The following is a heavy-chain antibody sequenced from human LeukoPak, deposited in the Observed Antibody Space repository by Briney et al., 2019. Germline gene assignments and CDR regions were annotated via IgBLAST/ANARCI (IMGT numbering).Heavy chain of an antibody. J-gene: IGHJ4*02. CDR2: MNPNSGNT. Sequence: ASVKVSCKASGYTLTSYDINWVRPATGRGLEWMGWMNPNSGNTCYAQKLQGRGTLTRNTPLSTAYMKLSSLRSEDTAVYYCARGTRITIFGVVVRLHYPFDYWGQGTLVTVSS. CDR1: GYTLTSYD. D-gene: IGHD3-3*01. CDR3: ARGTRITIFGVVVRLHYPFDY. V-gene: IGHV1-8*01.